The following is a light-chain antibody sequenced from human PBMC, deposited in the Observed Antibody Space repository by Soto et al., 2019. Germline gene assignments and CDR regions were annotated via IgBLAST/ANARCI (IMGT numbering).Light chain of an antibody. Sequence: EIVMTQSPATLSVSPGERATLSCRASQSVSSNLAWYQQKPGQAPRLLIYGASTRATGIPARFSGSGSGTEFTLTISSLQSEDFAVYYCQQYNNWPPTMYTFGQGTKLGIK. CDR3: QQYNNWPPTMYT. J-gene: IGKJ2*01. CDR1: QSVSSN. V-gene: IGKV3-15*01. CDR2: GAS.